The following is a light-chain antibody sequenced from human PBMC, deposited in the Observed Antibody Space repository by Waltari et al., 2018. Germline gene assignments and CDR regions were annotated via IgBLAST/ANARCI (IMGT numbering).Light chain of an antibody. CDR1: QSVSSN. V-gene: IGKV3-15*01. CDR2: GAS. CDR3: QQHNNWPYT. J-gene: IGKJ2*01. Sequence: EIVMTQSPATLSVSPWERATLSCRASQSVSSNLAWYQQKPSQAPRLLIYGASTRATGIPARFSGSGSGTEFTLTISSLQSEDFAVYYCQQHNNWPYTFGQGTKLEIK.